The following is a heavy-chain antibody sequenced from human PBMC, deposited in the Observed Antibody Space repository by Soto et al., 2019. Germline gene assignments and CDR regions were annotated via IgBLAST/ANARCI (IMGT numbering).Heavy chain of an antibody. CDR1: GFTFSHYW. CDR2: INPAGTIT. CDR3: TSDTFGLRDT. D-gene: IGHD3-16*01. J-gene: IGHJ5*02. Sequence: LRLSCAASGFTFSHYWMHWVRQTPGKGLVWVSRINPAGTITNYADSVEGRFTISRDNADSALFLQMNSLSAEDTAIYYCTSDTFGLRDTWGQGTLVTVSS. V-gene: IGHV3-74*01.